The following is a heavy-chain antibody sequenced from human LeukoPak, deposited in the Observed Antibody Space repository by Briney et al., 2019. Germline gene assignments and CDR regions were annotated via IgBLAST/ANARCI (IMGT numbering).Heavy chain of an antibody. J-gene: IGHJ3*02. CDR1: GGSIGSHY. Sequence: SETLSLTCTVSGGSIGSHYWTWIRQTPGKGLEWIGYVYDIGSTKYNPSLKSRVTISVDTSKNQFSLKLSSVTAADTAVYYCARDYHDSSSIDAFDIWGQGTMVTVSS. D-gene: IGHD3-22*01. CDR2: VYDIGST. CDR3: ARDYHDSSSIDAFDI. V-gene: IGHV4-59*11.